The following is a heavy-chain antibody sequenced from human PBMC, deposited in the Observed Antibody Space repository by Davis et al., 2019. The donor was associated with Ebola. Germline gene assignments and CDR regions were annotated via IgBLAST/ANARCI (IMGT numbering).Heavy chain of an antibody. CDR3: ARDCGIVGAPWRYYYGMDV. Sequence: GESLKISCAASGFTFSSYWMHWVRQAPGRGLVWVSRINTDGSTTTYADSVKGRFTISRDNAKNTLYLQMNSLRADDTAVYYCARDCGIVGAPWRYYYGMDVWGQGTTVTVSS. CDR2: INTDGSTT. V-gene: IGHV3-74*01. CDR1: GFTFSSYW. J-gene: IGHJ6*02. D-gene: IGHD1-26*01.